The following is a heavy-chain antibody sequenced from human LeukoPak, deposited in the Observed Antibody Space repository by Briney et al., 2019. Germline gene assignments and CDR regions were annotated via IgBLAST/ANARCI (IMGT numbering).Heavy chain of an antibody. J-gene: IGHJ4*02. CDR1: GFTFSSYG. CDR2: ISSSSSTI. Sequence: PGGSLRLSCAASGFTFSSYGMTWVRQAPGKGLEWVSYISSSSSTIYYADSVKGRFTISRDNAQNSLYLQMNSLRAEDTAVYYCARPPRDSKYAIFDYWGQGTLVTVSS. D-gene: IGHD2-8*01. CDR3: ARPPRDSKYAIFDY. V-gene: IGHV3-48*01.